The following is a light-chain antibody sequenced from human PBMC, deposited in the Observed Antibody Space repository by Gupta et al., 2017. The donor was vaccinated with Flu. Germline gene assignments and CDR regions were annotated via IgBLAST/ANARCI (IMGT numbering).Light chain of an antibody. J-gene: IGKJ1*01. Sequence: EIVLTQSPGPLSLSPGERATLSCRTSQTVSRSYLAWYQQKLGQAPRLLIYGPSSRATGIPDRFSGSGSGTDFTLSISRLEPEDFAVYYCQQDGTSPRAFGQGTKVEIK. CDR2: GPS. V-gene: IGKV3-20*01. CDR3: QQDGTSPRA. CDR1: QTVSRSY.